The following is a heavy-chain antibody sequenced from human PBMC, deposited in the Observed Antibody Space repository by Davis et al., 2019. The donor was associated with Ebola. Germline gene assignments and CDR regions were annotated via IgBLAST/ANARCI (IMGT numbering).Heavy chain of an antibody. CDR3: EWHCPLDFFSVLYYGYSARFHFTSSRDKAKNALVLQKNSVRAEGRAVYYCARDRPRDFFFGEYYGMDV. J-gene: IGHJ6*02. Sequence: GGSLRLSCAASGFTFSTYSMRWVRQAPGKALEWVSSISSDSDYIHYADSAKGLFTISRDHAKHLLFLYMTHLRAAHTVVQYCEWHCPLDFFSVLYYGYSARFHFTSSRDKAKNALVLQKNSVRAEGRAVYYCARDRPRDFFFGEYYGMDVWGQGTTVTVSS. CDR2: ISSDSDYI. D-gene: IGHD2-2*01. V-gene: IGHV3-21*01. CDR1: GFTFSTYS.